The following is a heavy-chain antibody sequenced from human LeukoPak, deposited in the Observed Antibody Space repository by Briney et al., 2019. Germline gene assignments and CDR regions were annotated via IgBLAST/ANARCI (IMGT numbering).Heavy chain of an antibody. J-gene: IGHJ6*02. CDR1: GGSISSYY. Sequence: PSETLSLTCTVSGGSISSYYWSWIRQPPGKGLEWIGYIYYSGSTNYNPSLKSRVTISVDTSKNQFSLKLSSGTAADTAVYYCARDRGSGSYYNVDYYYGMDVWGQGTTVTVSS. D-gene: IGHD3-10*01. CDR3: ARDRGSGSYYNVDYYYGMDV. V-gene: IGHV4-59*01. CDR2: IYYSGST.